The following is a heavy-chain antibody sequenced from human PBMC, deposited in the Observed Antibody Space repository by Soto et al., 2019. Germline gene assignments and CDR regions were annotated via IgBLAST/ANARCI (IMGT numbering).Heavy chain of an antibody. CDR3: AKARDQQWVRLPFDY. V-gene: IGHV3-23*01. CDR1: GFFFSSYT. CDR2: FSATSENT. D-gene: IGHD6-19*01. Sequence: EVQLLESGGGLVQPGGSLRFSCVGSGFFFSSYTMTWVRQAPGKGLEWVSSFSATSENTYYADSVRGRFTISRDNSKNTLFLQMNSLTAADTAMYYCAKARDQQWVRLPFDYWGQGTLVIVSS. J-gene: IGHJ4*02.